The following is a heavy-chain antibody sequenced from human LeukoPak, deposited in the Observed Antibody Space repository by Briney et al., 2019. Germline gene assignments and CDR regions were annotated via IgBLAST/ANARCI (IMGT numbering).Heavy chain of an antibody. CDR3: AKMTDSTPYSSGTFDS. CDR1: GFTFSSYA. CDR2: ITDTGDKT. Sequence: GGSLRLSCAASGFTFSSYAMGWVRQAPGKGLEWVSAITDTGDKTYYADSVKGRFTISRDNSRNTLHLHMSRLRAEDTALFYCAKMTDSTPYSSGTFDSWGQGTLVTVSS. V-gene: IGHV3-23*01. D-gene: IGHD3-10*01. J-gene: IGHJ4*02.